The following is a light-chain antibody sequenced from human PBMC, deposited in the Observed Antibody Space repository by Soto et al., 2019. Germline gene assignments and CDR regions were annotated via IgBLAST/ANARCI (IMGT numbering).Light chain of an antibody. CDR3: QQYTNWPLT. CDR1: QNVSSK. Sequence: EIVMTQSPATLSVSPGGRATLSCRASQNVSSKLAWYQQKPGQAPRLLMYVASTRATGIPARFSGSGSGTEFTLTISSLQSEDSAVYYCQQYTNWPLTFGGGTKVDIK. J-gene: IGKJ4*01. V-gene: IGKV3-15*01. CDR2: VAS.